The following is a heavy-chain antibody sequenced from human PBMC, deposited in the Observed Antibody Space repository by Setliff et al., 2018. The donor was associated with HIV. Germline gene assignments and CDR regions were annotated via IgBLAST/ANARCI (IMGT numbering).Heavy chain of an antibody. Sequence: RESLKISCKGSGYTFTSYWIGWVRQMPGKGLEWMGIIYPGDSYTRYSPSFQGQVTISADKSIRTAYLQWSSLKASDTALYYCARCRSYYDSSGYYPPPFDAFDIWGQGTMVTVSS. V-gene: IGHV5-51*01. CDR2: IYPGDSYT. J-gene: IGHJ3*02. D-gene: IGHD3-22*01. CDR1: GYTFTSYW. CDR3: ARCRSYYDSSGYYPPPFDAFDI.